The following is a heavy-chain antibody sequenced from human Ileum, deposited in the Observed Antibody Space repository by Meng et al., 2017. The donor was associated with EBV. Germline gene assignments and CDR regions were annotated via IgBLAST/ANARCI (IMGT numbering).Heavy chain of an antibody. CDR1: GGSISSGGYY. J-gene: IGHJ5*02. CDR3: ARASYGSGSPLGESWFDP. Sequence: QVQLQESGPGLVKPSQTLSLTCTVSGGSISSGGYYWSWIRQHPGKGLEWIGYIHDSGSTYYNPSLKSRVTISADTSKNQFSLKLSSVTAADTAVYYCARASYGSGSPLGESWFDPWGQGTLVTVSS. CDR2: IHDSGST. D-gene: IGHD3-10*01. V-gene: IGHV4-31*03.